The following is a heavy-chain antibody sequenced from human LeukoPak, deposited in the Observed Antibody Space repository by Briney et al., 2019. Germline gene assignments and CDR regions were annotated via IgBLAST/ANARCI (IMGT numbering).Heavy chain of an antibody. V-gene: IGHV4-59*11. J-gene: IGHJ3*02. CDR2: ISYIGRT. Sequence: PSETLSLTCAVSADSFSSHYWTWIRQPPGKGLEWIGYISYIGRTNYNPSLKSRVTISIDTSKNQFSLKLTSVTAAETAVYYCARDLVTVTKGFDIWGQGTMVSVSS. D-gene: IGHD4-17*01. CDR3: ARDLVTVTKGFDI. CDR1: ADSFSSHY.